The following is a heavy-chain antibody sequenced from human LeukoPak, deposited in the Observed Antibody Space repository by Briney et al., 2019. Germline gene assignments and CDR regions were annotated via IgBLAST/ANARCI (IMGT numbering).Heavy chain of an antibody. V-gene: IGHV3-30-3*02. D-gene: IGHD3-3*01. J-gene: IGHJ4*02. CDR3: AKEPEPLLALRFLYYFDY. CDR1: GFTFSSYA. Sequence: GGSLRLSCAASGFTFSSYAFHWVRQTPGKGLEWAAVTSYGGSHKYYADSVKGRFTISRDNSKNTLYLQMNSLRAEDTAVYYCAKEPEPLLALRFLYYFDYWGQGTLVTVSS. CDR2: TSYGGSHK.